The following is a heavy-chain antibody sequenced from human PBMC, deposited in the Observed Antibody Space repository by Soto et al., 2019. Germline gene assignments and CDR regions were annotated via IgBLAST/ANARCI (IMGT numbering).Heavy chain of an antibody. D-gene: IGHD3-22*01. CDR2: LGAYNGNT. J-gene: IGHJ4*02. CDR1: GYTFTNYG. CDR3: ARDVGHYFDGSGYKIFFDY. Sequence: QVQLVQSGAEVKKPGASVKVSCKVSGYTFTNYGISWVRQAPGQGLEWMGWLGAYNGNTNYAQKLRDRVTMTTDTSTSTDYMELRSLRSDDTAVYYCARDVGHYFDGSGYKIFFDYWGQGTLVTISS. V-gene: IGHV1-18*01.